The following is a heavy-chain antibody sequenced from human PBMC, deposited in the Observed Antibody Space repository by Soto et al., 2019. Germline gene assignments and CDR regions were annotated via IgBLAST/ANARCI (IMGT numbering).Heavy chain of an antibody. D-gene: IGHD2-2*01. CDR3: ARDNYRYCSSTSCSRNAFDX. J-gene: IGHJ3*02. CDR2: ISAYNGNT. V-gene: IGHV1-18*01. Sequence: ASVKVSCKASGYTFTSYGISWVRQAPGQGLEWMGWISAYNGNTNYAQKLQGRVTMTTDTSTSTAYMELRRLRSDDTAVYYCARDNYRYCSSTSCSRNAFDXWGQGTMVTVSS. CDR1: GYTFTSYG.